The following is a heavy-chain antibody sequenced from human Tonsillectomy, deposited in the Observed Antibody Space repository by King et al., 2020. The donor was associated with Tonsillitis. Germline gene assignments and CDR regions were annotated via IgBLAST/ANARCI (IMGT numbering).Heavy chain of an antibody. Sequence: LQLQESGPGLVKPSETLSLTCTVSGGSVSSSSFYWGWIRQPPGKGLEWIGYSLYSESTYYNPSLKDRVTISGDTSKNQFSLKLSSVTAADTAVYYCAGHWGGTVTTPYFFDFWGQGALVTVSS. J-gene: IGHJ4*02. V-gene: IGHV4-39*01. D-gene: IGHD4-17*01. CDR2: SLYSEST. CDR1: GGSVSSSSFY. CDR3: AGHWGGTVTTPYFFDF.